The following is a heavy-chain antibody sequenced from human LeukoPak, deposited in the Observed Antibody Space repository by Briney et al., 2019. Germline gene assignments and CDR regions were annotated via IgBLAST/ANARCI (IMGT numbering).Heavy chain of an antibody. CDR1: GYTFTDYY. CDR3: AKCMEVVVYYMDV. Sequence: ASVKVSCRASGYTFTDYYIHWLRQAPGQGLEWMGWINLNSGGTLYAQKFKGRVTMTRDTSISTAYMELSRLTSDDKAVYYCAKCMEVVVYYMDVWGKGTTVTVSS. V-gene: IGHV1-2*02. D-gene: IGHD2-8*01. J-gene: IGHJ6*03. CDR2: INLNSGGT.